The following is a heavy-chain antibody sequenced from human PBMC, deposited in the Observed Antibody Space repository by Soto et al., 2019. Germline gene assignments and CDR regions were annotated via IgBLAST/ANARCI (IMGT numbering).Heavy chain of an antibody. D-gene: IGHD2-15*01. V-gene: IGHV4-39*01. CDR3: GKVLIGATRHADVDS. Sequence: QVQLQESGPGLLEPLETLSLTCSVSGVSLNSGHYYWVWVRQSPGKGLAWIASVYYDESTYYNPSLKGRVTISIDKPSNQFSLTLKSVTAADTAVYYCGKVLIGATRHADVDSWGQGARVTVSS. CDR2: VYYDEST. J-gene: IGHJ4*02. CDR1: GVSLNSGHYY.